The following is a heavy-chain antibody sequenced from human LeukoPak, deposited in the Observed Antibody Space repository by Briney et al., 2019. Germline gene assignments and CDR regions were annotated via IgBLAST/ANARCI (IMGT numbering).Heavy chain of an antibody. CDR2: IIPIFGTA. J-gene: IGHJ4*02. V-gene: IGHV1-69*13. CDR1: GGTFSSYA. CDR3: ARDTSKRWLQKY. Sequence: SVRVSCKASGGTFSSYAISWVRQAPGQGLEWMGGIIPIFGTANYAQKFQGRVTITADESTSTAYMELSSLRSEDTAVYYCARDTSKRWLQKYWGQGTLVTVSS. D-gene: IGHD5-24*01.